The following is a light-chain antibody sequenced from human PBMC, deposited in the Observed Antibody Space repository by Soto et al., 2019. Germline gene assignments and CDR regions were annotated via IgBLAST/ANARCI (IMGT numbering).Light chain of an antibody. CDR1: QSVRTK. CDR2: GAS. CDR3: QQYNSWPPIT. J-gene: IGKJ5*01. V-gene: IGKV3-15*01. Sequence: EIVMTQSPGTLSVSPGEGATLFCRASQSVRTKLAWYQQRAGQAPRLLMYGASTRATGIPDRFSGSGSGTEFTLTISSLQSEDFAVYYSQQYNSWPPITFGQGTRLEIK.